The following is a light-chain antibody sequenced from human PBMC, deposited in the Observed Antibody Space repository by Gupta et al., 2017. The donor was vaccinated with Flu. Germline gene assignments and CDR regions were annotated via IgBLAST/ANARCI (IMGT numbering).Light chain of an antibody. CDR1: QSISSN. V-gene: IGKV3-15*01. J-gene: IGKJ5*01. CDR2: GAS. Sequence: EIVMTQSPDTLSASPGDRATLSCRASQSISSNLAWYQHKPGRAPRLLIFGASIRATGIADRFSGSGYGTEFTLTISSRESEDFAVYYCQQYDDWPPITFGQGTRMEIK. CDR3: QQYDDWPPIT.